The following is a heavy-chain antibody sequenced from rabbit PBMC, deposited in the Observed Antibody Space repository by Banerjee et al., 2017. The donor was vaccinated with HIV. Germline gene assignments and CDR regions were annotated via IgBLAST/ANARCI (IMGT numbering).Heavy chain of an antibody. D-gene: IGHD4-1*01. Sequence: WIACINTSSGNRDYASWAKGRFTITRSTSLHTVDLKMTSLTAADTATYFCARDLAGVIGWNFNLWGPGTL. CDR3: ARDLAGVIGWNFNL. V-gene: IGHV1S43*01. J-gene: IGHJ4*01. CDR2: INTSSGNR.